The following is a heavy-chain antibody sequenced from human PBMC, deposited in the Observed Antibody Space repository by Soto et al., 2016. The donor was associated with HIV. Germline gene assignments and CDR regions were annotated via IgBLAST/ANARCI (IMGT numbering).Heavy chain of an antibody. D-gene: IGHD3-10*01. V-gene: IGHV1-69-2*01. CDR2: VDPEVDET. CDR3: ARVGANSGSSHLYYYYFYMDV. Sequence: EVQLIQSGAEVKKPGATVKTSCKVSGYRFFDYDIHWVQQAPGKGLDWMGLVDPEVDETIYAEKFQGRVTITADTSTDTAYMEVSSLRPEDTAVYYCARVGANSGSSHLYYYYFYMDVWGKGTTVTVSS. J-gene: IGHJ6*03. CDR1: GYRFFDYD.